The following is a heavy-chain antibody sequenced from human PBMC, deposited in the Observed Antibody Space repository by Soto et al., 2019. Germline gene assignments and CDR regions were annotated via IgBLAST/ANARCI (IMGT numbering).Heavy chain of an antibody. Sequence: SETLSLTCTVSGGSVSSGAYYWTWIRQRPGKGLEWIGYIYYSGSTYYSPSLKSRLSISLDTSKDQFSLRLSSVTAADTAMYYCARARLRAVYAFDIWGQGTMVTVSS. V-gene: IGHV4-31*03. D-gene: IGHD5-12*01. CDR3: ARARLRAVYAFDI. CDR2: IYYSGST. J-gene: IGHJ3*02. CDR1: GGSVSSGAYY.